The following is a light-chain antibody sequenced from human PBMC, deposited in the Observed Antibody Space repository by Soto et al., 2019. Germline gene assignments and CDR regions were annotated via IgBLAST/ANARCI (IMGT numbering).Light chain of an antibody. Sequence: SGWTRSPVALALASGGRATLSCRASQRVRDRYLAGYQQKPGQAPSLLLYDTSTRATGVPDRFSGSGSGTDFALTISRVEPEDFAIYFCQQYGSSPGTFGQGTKVDIK. J-gene: IGKJ1*01. CDR2: DTS. CDR3: QQYGSSPGT. CDR1: QRVRDRY. V-gene: IGKV3-20*01.